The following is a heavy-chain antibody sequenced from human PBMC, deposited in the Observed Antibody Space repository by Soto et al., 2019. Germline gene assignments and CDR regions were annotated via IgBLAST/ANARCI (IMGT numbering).Heavy chain of an antibody. CDR1: GFTFGDYA. D-gene: IGHD6-19*01. CDR2: IRSKAYGGTT. J-gene: IGHJ3*02. Sequence: GGSLRLSCTASGFTFGDYAMSWFRQAPGKGLEWVGFIRSKAYGGTTEYAASVKGRFTISRDDSKSIAYLQMNSLKTEDTAVYYCTRYSSGWLKAPGAFDIWGQGTMVTVSS. CDR3: TRYSSGWLKAPGAFDI. V-gene: IGHV3-49*03.